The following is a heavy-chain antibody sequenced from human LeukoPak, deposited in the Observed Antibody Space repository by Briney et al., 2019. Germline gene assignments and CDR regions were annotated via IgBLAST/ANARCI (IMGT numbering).Heavy chain of an antibody. CDR3: AKGTGGYYGPFDS. CDR1: GFTFEGFA. Sequence: GGSLRLSCAASGFTFEGFALFWVRQAPGKGLDWVSCINWNSGSVVFADSVKGRFTTSRDNARNSLYLQMNSLRTEDTALYYCAKGTGGYYGPFDSWGQGTLVTVSS. J-gene: IGHJ4*02. D-gene: IGHD3-3*01. V-gene: IGHV3-9*01. CDR2: INWNSGSV.